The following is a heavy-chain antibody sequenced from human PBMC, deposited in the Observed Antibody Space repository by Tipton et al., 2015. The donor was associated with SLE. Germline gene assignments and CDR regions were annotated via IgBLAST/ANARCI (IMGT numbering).Heavy chain of an antibody. CDR3: ARASTLTTVTTLDYYGMDV. V-gene: IGHV4-34*01. D-gene: IGHD4-17*01. J-gene: IGHJ6*02. Sequence: TLSLTCAVYGGSFSGYYWSWIRQPPGKGLEWIGEINHSGSTNYNPSLKSRVTISVDRSKNQFSLKLSSVTAADTAVYYCARASTLTTVTTLDYYGMDVWGQGTTVTVSS. CDR2: INHSGST. CDR1: GGSFSGYY.